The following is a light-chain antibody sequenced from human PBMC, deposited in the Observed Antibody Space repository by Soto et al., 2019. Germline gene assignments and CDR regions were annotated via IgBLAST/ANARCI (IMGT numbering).Light chain of an antibody. Sequence: EIVVTQSPGTLSLSPGERATLSCRASQRVSTTYLAWYQQKPGQAPRLLIYGASSRATGIPDRFSGSGSGTDFTLTISRLEPEGFAVYYCQQYGSSPWTFGQGTKVEIK. J-gene: IGKJ1*01. CDR2: GAS. CDR1: QRVSTTY. V-gene: IGKV3-20*01. CDR3: QQYGSSPWT.